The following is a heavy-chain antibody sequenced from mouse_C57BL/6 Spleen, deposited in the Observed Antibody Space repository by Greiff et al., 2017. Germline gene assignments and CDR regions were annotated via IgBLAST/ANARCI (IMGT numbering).Heavy chain of an antibody. V-gene: IGHV1-61*01. CDR3: ARGRDGYYVDY. Sequence: QVQLQQPGAELVRPGSSVKLSCKASGYTFTSYWMDWVKQRPGQGLEWIGNIYPSDSETHYNQKFKDKATLTVDKSSSTAYMQLSSLTSEDSAVYYCARGRDGYYVDYWGQGATLTVSS. CDR2: IYPSDSET. D-gene: IGHD2-3*01. J-gene: IGHJ2*01. CDR1: GYTFTSYW.